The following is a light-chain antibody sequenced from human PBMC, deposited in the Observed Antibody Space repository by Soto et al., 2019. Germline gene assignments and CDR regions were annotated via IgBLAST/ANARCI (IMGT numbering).Light chain of an antibody. CDR1: QSVRTT. CDR3: QQYTDWTRT. Sequence: EIVLTQSPGTLSLSPGERATLSCRASQSVRTTVAWYQQRPGQAPRLLIYDASARATGVPARFSGGRSGTDFTLNVTSLQYQDFGIYYCQQYTDWTRTFGQGTKGDI. J-gene: IGKJ1*01. V-gene: IGKV3-15*01. CDR2: DAS.